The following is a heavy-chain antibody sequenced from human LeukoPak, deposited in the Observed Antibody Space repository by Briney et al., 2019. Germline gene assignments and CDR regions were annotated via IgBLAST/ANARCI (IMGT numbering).Heavy chain of an antibody. CDR3: VPRTRGNYYYYMDV. Sequence: PSETLSLTCTVSGGSISSYYWSWIRQPPGKGLEWIGYIYYSGSTNYNPSLKSRVTISVDTSKNQFSLKLSSVTAADTAVYYCVPRTRGNYYYYMDVWGQGTTVTVSS. CDR2: IYYSGST. CDR1: GGSISSYY. D-gene: IGHD3-10*01. J-gene: IGHJ6*03. V-gene: IGHV4-59*12.